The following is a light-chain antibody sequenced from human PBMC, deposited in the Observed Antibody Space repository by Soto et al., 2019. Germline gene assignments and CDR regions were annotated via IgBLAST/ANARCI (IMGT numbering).Light chain of an antibody. Sequence: QSALTQPASVSGSPGQSITISCTGTSSDVGGFNYFSWYQQHPGKAPKLMISEVTNRPSGVSNRFSGSKSGNTASLTISGLQAEDEADYYCSAYTSSSTLVVFGGGTKLTVL. CDR1: SSDVGGFNY. V-gene: IGLV2-14*01. CDR3: SAYTSSSTLVV. CDR2: EVT. J-gene: IGLJ2*01.